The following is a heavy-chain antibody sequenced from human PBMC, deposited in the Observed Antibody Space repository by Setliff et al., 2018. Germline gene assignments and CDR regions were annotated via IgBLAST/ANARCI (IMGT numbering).Heavy chain of an antibody. J-gene: IGHJ4*02. V-gene: IGHV1-2*04. CDR2: TNPNSGGT. CDR1: GYTFTGYY. CDR3: ARGEAMIVEQTDFDY. D-gene: IGHD3-22*01. Sequence: ASVKVSCKASGYTFTGYYMHWVRQAPGQGLEWMGWTNPNSGGTNYAQKFQGWVTMTRDTSISTAYMELSRLRSDDTAVYYCARGEAMIVEQTDFDYWGQGTLVTVSS.